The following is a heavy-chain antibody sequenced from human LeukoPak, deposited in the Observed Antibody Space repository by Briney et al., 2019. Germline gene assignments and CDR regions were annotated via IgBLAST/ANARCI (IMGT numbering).Heavy chain of an antibody. J-gene: IGHJ4*02. Sequence: GGSLRLSCAASGFTFDDYAMHWVRQAPGKGLEWVSLISGDGGSTYYADSVKGRFTISRDNSKNSPYLQMNSLRTEDTALYYCAKDIKYSSGWYYFDYWGQGTPVTVSS. CDR2: ISGDGGST. CDR1: GFTFDDYA. D-gene: IGHD6-19*01. CDR3: AKDIKYSSGWYYFDY. V-gene: IGHV3-43*02.